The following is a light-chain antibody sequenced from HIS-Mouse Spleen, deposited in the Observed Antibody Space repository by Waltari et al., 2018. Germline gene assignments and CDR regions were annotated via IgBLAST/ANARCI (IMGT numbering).Light chain of an antibody. V-gene: IGKV1-5*03. CDR2: QAS. J-gene: IGKJ1*01. CDR3: QQYNSYSRT. CDR1: QRISSW. Sequence: IQMTQSPSTLSASLGDRVTIACRASQRISSWLAWYQKKPGKAPKLLIYQASSLESGVPSRFSGSGSGTEFTLTISSLQPDDFATYYCQQYNSYSRTFGQGTKVEIK.